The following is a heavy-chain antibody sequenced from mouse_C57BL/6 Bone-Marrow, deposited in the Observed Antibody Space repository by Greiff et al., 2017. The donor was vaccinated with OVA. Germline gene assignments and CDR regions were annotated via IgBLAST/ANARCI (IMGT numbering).Heavy chain of an antibody. CDR1: GYTFTGYW. Sequence: QVQLQQSGAELMKPGASVKLSCKASGYTFTGYWIEWVKQRPGHGLEWIGEILPGSGSTNYNEKFKGKATFTADTSSNTAYMQLSSLTTEDSAIYDCARDLYYDCDRAWFAYWGQGTLVTVSA. CDR2: ILPGSGST. CDR3: ARDLYYDCDRAWFAY. V-gene: IGHV1-9*01. J-gene: IGHJ3*01. D-gene: IGHD2-4*01.